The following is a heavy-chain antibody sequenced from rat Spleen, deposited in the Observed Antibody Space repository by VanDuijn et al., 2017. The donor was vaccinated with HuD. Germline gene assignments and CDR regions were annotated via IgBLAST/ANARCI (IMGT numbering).Heavy chain of an antibody. CDR2: INKDSRTI. CDR1: GFNFNDYW. J-gene: IGHJ2*01. D-gene: IGHD4-3*01. Sequence: EVKLVESGGGLVQPGRSLKLSCAASGFNFNDYWMGWVRQAPGKGLEWIGEINKDSRTIKYSPSLKDKFTVSRDNARNPLYLQMSKLGSEDTAIYYCVREKFGVDYWGQGVLVTVSS. V-gene: IGHV4-2*01. CDR3: VREKFGVDY.